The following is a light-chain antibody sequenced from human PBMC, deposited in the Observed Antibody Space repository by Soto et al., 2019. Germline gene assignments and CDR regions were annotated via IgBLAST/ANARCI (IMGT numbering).Light chain of an antibody. Sequence: EIVVTQSPSILSVSPAGIAPIPCRASQSINRSLAWYQQKPGQAPRLLIVGSFARATGIPARFSGSGSGSEFTLTISGLQSEDFAVYYCQQYNDRPPITFGQGTRLEIK. CDR3: QQYNDRPPIT. CDR2: GSF. CDR1: QSINRS. V-gene: IGKV3-15*01. J-gene: IGKJ5*01.